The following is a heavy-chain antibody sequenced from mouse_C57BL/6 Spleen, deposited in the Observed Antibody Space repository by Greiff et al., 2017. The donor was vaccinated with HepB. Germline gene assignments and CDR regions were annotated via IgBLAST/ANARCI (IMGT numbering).Heavy chain of an antibody. CDR2: IRSKSNNYAT. V-gene: IGHV10-1*01. J-gene: IGHJ2*01. Sequence: EVKVEESGGGLVQPKGSLKLSCAASGFSFNTYAMNWVRQAPGKGLEWVARIRSKSNNYATYYADSVKDRFTISRDDSESMLYLQMNNLKTEDTAMYYCVRQRVALDYWGQGTTLTVSS. D-gene: IGHD1-1*02. CDR1: GFSFNTYA. CDR3: VRQRVALDY.